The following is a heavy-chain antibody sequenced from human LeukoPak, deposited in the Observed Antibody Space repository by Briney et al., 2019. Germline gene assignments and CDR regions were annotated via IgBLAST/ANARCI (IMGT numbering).Heavy chain of an antibody. Sequence: SETLSLTCAVYGGSFSGYYWSWIRQPPGKGLEWIGEINHSGSTNYNPSLKSRVTISVDTSKNQFSLKLSSVTAADTAVYYCARMSREAAAGTNFDYWGQGTLVTASS. CDR2: INHSGST. D-gene: IGHD6-13*01. J-gene: IGHJ4*02. CDR1: GGSFSGYY. CDR3: ARMSREAAAGTNFDY. V-gene: IGHV4-34*01.